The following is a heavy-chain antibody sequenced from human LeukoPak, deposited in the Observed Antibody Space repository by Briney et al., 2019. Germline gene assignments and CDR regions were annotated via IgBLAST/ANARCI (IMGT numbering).Heavy chain of an antibody. CDR1: GYTFNSYG. J-gene: IGHJ4*02. CDR3: ARGAAVAGTLDY. V-gene: IGHV1-18*01. Sequence: ASVKVSCKASGYTFNSYGISWVRQAPGQGLEWMGWISAYNGNTNYAQKLQGRVTMTTDTSTGTAYMELRSLRSDDTAVYYCARGAAVAGTLDYWGQGTLVTVSS. CDR2: ISAYNGNT. D-gene: IGHD6-19*01.